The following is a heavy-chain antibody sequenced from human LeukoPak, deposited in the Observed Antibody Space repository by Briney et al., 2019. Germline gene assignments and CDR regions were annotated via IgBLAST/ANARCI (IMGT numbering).Heavy chain of an antibody. CDR3: ARASYGDYVGGWFDP. J-gene: IGHJ5*02. V-gene: IGHV1-18*01. Sequence: GASVKVSCKASGYTFTSYGISWVRQAPGQGLEWMGWISAYNGNTNYVQKLQGRVTMTTDTSTSTAYMKLRSLRADDTAVYYCARASYGDYVGGWFDPWGQGTLVTVSS. CDR1: GYTFTSYG. CDR2: ISAYNGNT. D-gene: IGHD4-17*01.